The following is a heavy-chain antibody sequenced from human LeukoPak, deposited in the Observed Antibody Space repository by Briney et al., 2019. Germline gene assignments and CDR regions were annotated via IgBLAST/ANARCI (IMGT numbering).Heavy chain of an antibody. V-gene: IGHV1-46*01. J-gene: IGHJ4*02. CDR2: INPSGGST. CDR3: ARLPDYYDSSGYARGY. CDR1: GYTFTSYY. Sequence: VSVKVSCKASGYTFTSYYMHWVRQAPGQGLEWMGIINPSGGSTSYAQKFQGRVTMTRDTSTSTVYMELSSLRSEDTAVYYCARLPDYYDSSGYARGYWGQGTLVAVSS. D-gene: IGHD3-22*01.